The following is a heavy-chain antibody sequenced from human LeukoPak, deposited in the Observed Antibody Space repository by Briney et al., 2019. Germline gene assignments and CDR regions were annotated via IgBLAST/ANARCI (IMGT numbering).Heavy chain of an antibody. J-gene: IGHJ5*02. CDR1: GFTFSSYW. CDR3: ARDDRGNWFDP. Sequence: GGSLRLSCEASGFTFSSYWMSWVRQAPGKGLEWVANIKQDGSEKYYVDSVKGRFTISRDNAKNSLYLQMNSLRAEDTAVYYCARDDRGNWFDPWGQGTLVTVSS. D-gene: IGHD3-10*01. CDR2: IKQDGSEK. V-gene: IGHV3-7*01.